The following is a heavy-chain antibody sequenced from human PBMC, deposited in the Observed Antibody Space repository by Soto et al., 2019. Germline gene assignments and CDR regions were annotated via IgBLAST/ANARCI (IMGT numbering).Heavy chain of an antibody. V-gene: IGHV1-69*13. Sequence: VKVSCKASGGTFSSYAISWVRQAPGQGLEWMGGIIPIFGTANYAQKFQGRVTITADESTSTAYMELSSLRSEDTAVYYCARVGYSGYDLLNYYYYYGMDVWGQGTTVTVSS. D-gene: IGHD5-12*01. CDR2: IIPIFGTA. CDR3: ARVGYSGYDLLNYYYYYGMDV. CDR1: GGTFSSYA. J-gene: IGHJ6*02.